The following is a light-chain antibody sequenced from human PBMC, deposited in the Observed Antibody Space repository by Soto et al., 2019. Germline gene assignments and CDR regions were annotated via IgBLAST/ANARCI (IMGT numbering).Light chain of an antibody. CDR1: QSVSSSY. Sequence: EIVLTQSPGTLSLSPGERATLSCRASQSVSSSYLGWYQQKPGQAPRLLIYGASSRAAGIPDRFSGSGSGTDFTLTIIRLEPEDFPVYYCQHYIDSRKTFGQGTKVEIK. V-gene: IGKV3-20*01. CDR2: GAS. J-gene: IGKJ1*01. CDR3: QHYIDSRKT.